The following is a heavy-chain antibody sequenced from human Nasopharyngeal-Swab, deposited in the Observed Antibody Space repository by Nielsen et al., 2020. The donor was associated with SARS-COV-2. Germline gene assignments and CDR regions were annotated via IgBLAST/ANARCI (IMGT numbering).Heavy chain of an antibody. CDR2: IYTGGTT. D-gene: IGHD3-22*01. V-gene: IGHV3-53*01. CDR3: ARGGYYDNWFDP. CDR1: GFTVSSNY. J-gene: IGHJ5*02. Sequence: GGSLRLSCAASGFTVSSNYMSWVRQAPGKGLEWVSVIYTGGTTYYADSVKGRFTISRDNSKNTLYLQMNSLRDEDTAVYYCARGGYYDNWFDPWGQGTLVTVSS.